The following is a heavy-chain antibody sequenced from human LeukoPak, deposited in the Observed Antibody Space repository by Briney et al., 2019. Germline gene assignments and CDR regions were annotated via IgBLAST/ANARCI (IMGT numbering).Heavy chain of an antibody. V-gene: IGHV4-59*01. CDR2: FHNSKTT. J-gene: IGHJ5*02. Sequence: PSETLSLTCTVSGGSISGYSWTWIQQPPGQGLEWIGYFHNSKTTSYNPPLTGRFTISVDTAMDQISLKLNSVTAADTAVYYCARGHLGLSPWGQGTLVTVSS. CDR1: GGSISGYS. D-gene: IGHD3-10*01. CDR3: ARGHLGLSP.